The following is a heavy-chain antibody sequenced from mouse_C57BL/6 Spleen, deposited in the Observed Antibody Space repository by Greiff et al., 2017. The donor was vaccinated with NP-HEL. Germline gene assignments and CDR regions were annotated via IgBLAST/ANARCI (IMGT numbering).Heavy chain of an antibody. CDR3: ARFRYYGSSSMDY. Sequence: EVQLQQSGPELVKPGASVKISCTASGYTFTDYYMNWVKQSHGKSLEWIGDINPNNGGTGYNQKFKGKATLTVDKSSSTAYMELRSLTSEDSAVYYCARFRYYGSSSMDYWGQGTSVTVSS. D-gene: IGHD1-1*01. CDR2: INPNNGGT. V-gene: IGHV1-26*01. CDR1: GYTFTDYY. J-gene: IGHJ4*01.